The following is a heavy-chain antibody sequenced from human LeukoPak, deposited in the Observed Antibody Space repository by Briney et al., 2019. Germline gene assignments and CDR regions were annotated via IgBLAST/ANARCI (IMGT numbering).Heavy chain of an antibody. D-gene: IGHD1-26*01. CDR3: ARDYSGSSVFWFDP. CDR2: IYYSGTT. J-gene: IGHJ5*02. V-gene: IGHV4-59*01. CDR1: GGSISSYY. Sequence: SETLSLTCTVSGGSISSYYWSWIRQPPGKGLEWIGYIYYSGTTSYNPSLKSRVTISVDTSKNQFSLKLRSVTAADTAVYYCARDYSGSSVFWFDPWGQGTLVTVSS.